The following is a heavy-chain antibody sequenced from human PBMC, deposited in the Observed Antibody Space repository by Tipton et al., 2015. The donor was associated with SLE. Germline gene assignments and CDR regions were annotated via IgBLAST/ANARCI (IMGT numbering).Heavy chain of an antibody. CDR3: PIYYHDSTGLHWFDP. Sequence: PSLKSRVTISLDMSKNQFSLRLSSVTAADTAVYYCPIYYHDSTGLHWFDPWGQGTLATVSS. D-gene: IGHD3-22*01. V-gene: IGHV4-30-4*03. J-gene: IGHJ5*01.